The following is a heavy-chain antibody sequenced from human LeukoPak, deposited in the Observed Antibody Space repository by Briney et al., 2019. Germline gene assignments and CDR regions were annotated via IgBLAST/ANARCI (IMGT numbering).Heavy chain of an antibody. V-gene: IGHV3-21*01. CDR1: GFTFSSYS. CDR3: ARDGRGGYSYGYINYYGMDV. D-gene: IGHD5-18*01. Sequence: KPGGSLRLSCAASGFTFSSYSMNWVRQAPGKGLEWVSSISSSSSYIYYADSVKGRFTISGDNAKNSLYLQMNSLRAEDTAVYYCARDGRGGYSYGYINYYGMDVWGKGTTVTVSS. CDR2: ISSSSSYI. J-gene: IGHJ6*04.